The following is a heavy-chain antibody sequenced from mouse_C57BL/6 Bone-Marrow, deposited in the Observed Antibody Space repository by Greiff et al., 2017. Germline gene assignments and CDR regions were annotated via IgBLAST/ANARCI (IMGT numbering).Heavy chain of an antibody. CDR3: GRGGSSPYYAMDY. CDR1: GYTFTNYW. Sequence: VQLQQSGAELVRPGTSVKMSCKASGYTFTNYWIGWAKQRPGHGLEWIGDIYPGGGYTNYNEKFKGKATLTADKSSSTAYMQFSSLTSEDSAIYYCGRGGSSPYYAMDYWGQGTSVTVSS. CDR2: IYPGGGYT. J-gene: IGHJ4*01. D-gene: IGHD1-1*01. V-gene: IGHV1-63*01.